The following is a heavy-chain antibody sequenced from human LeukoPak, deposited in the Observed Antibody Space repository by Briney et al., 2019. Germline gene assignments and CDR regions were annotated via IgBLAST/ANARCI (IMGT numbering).Heavy chain of an antibody. D-gene: IGHD3-10*01. Sequence: PSETLSLTCAVYSGSFSGYYWSWIRQPPGKGLEWIGEIYHSGSTNYNPSLKSRVTISVDKSKNQFSLKLSSVTAADTAVYYCASSRGVMVRWGQGTLVTVSS. CDR2: IYHSGST. CDR3: ASSRGVMVR. V-gene: IGHV4-34*01. CDR1: SGSFSGYY. J-gene: IGHJ4*02.